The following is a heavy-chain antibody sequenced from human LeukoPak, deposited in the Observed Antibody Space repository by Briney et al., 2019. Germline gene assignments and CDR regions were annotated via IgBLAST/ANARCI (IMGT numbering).Heavy chain of an antibody. CDR1: GYTFTSYA. CDR2: INAGNGNT. Sequence: ASVKVSCTASGYTFTSYAMHWVRQAPGQRLEWMGWINAGNGNTKYSQKFQGRVTITRDTSASTAYMELSSLRSEDTAVYYCAREGHDFWSGYYDYWGQGTLVTVSS. J-gene: IGHJ4*02. D-gene: IGHD3-3*01. V-gene: IGHV1-3*01. CDR3: AREGHDFWSGYYDY.